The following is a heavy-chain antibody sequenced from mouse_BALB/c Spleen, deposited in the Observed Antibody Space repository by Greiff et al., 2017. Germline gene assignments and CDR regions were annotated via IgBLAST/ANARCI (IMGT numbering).Heavy chain of an antibody. CDR1: GFSLTSYG. V-gene: IGHV2-2*02. J-gene: IGHJ4*01. Sequence: VMLVESGPGLVQPSQSLSITCTVSGFSLTSYGVHWVRQSPGKGLEWLGVIWSGGSTDYYAAFISRLSISKDNSKSQVFFKMNSLQANDTAIYYCARRVRSYAMDYWGQGTSVTVSS. CDR2: IWSGGST. CDR3: ARRVRSYAMDY. D-gene: IGHD2-14*01.